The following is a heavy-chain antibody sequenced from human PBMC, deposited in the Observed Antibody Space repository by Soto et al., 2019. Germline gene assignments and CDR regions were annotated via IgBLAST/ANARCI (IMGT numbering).Heavy chain of an antibody. Sequence: PSETLSLTCTVSGGSISSSSYYWGWIRQPPGKGLEWIGSIYYSGSTYYNPSLKSRVTISVDTSKNQFSLKLSSVTAADTAVYYCARQLFDPDHSSYRNIDYWGQGTLVTVSS. CDR2: IYYSGST. J-gene: IGHJ4*02. V-gene: IGHV4-39*01. D-gene: IGHD3-16*02. CDR3: ARQLFDPDHSSYRNIDY. CDR1: GGSISSSSYY.